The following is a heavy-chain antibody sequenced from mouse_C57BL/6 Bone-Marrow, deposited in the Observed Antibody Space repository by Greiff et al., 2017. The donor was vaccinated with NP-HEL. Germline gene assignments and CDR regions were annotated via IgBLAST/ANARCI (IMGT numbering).Heavy chain of an antibody. Sequence: EVHLVESGGGLVKPGGSLKLSCAASGFTFSDYGMHWVRQAPEKGLEWVAYISSGSSTIYYADTVKGRFTISRDNAKNTLFLQMTSLGSEDTAMYYCARGGITTVVAHWYFDVWGTGTTVTVSS. CDR2: ISSGSSTI. J-gene: IGHJ1*03. V-gene: IGHV5-17*01. CDR1: GFTFSDYG. CDR3: ARGGITTVVAHWYFDV. D-gene: IGHD1-1*01.